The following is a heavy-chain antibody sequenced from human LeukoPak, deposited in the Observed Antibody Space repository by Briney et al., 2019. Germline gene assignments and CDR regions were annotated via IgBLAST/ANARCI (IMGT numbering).Heavy chain of an antibody. CDR2: MSYDGSNK. D-gene: IGHD5-18*01. CDR3: AKGGGYSSRLHWYFDL. J-gene: IGHJ2*01. Sequence: GGSLRLSCAASGFTFSNYAMHWVRQAPGKGLEWVAVMSYDGSNKYYADSVKGRFTISRDNSKNTLYLQMNSLRAEDTAVYYCAKGGGYSSRLHWYFDLWGRGTLVTVSS. V-gene: IGHV3-30-3*01. CDR1: GFTFSNYA.